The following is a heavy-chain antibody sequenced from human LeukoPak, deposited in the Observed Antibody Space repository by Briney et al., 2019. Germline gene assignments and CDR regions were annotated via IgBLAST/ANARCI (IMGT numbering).Heavy chain of an antibody. Sequence: PSETLSLTCAVYGGSFSGYYWSWIRQPPGKGLEWIGEINHSGSTNYNPSLKSRVTISVDRSKNQFSLKLTSVTAADTAVYYCARHYGPLDFWGQGTLVTVSS. V-gene: IGHV4-34*01. D-gene: IGHD3-16*01. CDR1: GGSFSGYY. J-gene: IGHJ4*02. CDR3: ARHYGPLDF. CDR2: INHSGST.